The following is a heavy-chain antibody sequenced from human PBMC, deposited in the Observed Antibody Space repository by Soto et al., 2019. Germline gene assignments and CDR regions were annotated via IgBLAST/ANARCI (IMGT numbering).Heavy chain of an antibody. D-gene: IGHD2-2*01. V-gene: IGHV6-1*01. CDR1: GDSASSNSAA. CDR2: TYYRSKWYN. CDR3: AREVGYQLSYYYGMDV. J-gene: IGHJ6*02. Sequence: SQTLSLTCAISGDSASSNSAAWNWIRQSPSRGLEWLGRTYYRSKWYNDNAVSVKSRITINPDTSKNQFSLQLNSVTPEDTAVYYCAREVGYQLSYYYGMDVWGQGTTVTVSS.